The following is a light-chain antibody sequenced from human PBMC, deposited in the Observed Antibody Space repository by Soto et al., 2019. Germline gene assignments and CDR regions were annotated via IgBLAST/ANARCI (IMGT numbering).Light chain of an antibody. J-gene: IGKJ1*01. Sequence: EIVMTQSPATLSVSPGERATLSCRASQSVSSNLAWYQQKPGQAPRLLIYGASTRATGIPARFSGSGSGTDFTLTISSLQPEDFATYYCQQSYSTLSWTFGQGTKVDNK. CDR1: QSVSSN. V-gene: IGKV3-15*01. CDR3: QQSYSTLSWT. CDR2: GAS.